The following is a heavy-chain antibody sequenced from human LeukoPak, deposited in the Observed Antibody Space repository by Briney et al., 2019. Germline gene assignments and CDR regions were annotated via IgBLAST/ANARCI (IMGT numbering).Heavy chain of an antibody. CDR3: AKSSGGTCLTTDAFDI. CDR2: ISTSGANT. Sequence: GGSLRLSCAASRFTFSSYAMSWVRQAPGKGLEWVSVISTSGANTYYADSVKGRFTNSRDNSKNTLYLQMDSLRAEDTAVYYCAKSSGGTCLTTDAFDIWGQGTMVTVSS. J-gene: IGHJ3*02. D-gene: IGHD2-15*01. CDR1: RFTFSSYA. V-gene: IGHV3-23*01.